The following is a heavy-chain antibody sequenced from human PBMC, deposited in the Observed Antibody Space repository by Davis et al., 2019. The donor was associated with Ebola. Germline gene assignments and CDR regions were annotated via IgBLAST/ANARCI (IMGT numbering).Heavy chain of an antibody. CDR3: ARDAIRLREMATIGDY. J-gene: IGHJ4*02. Sequence: ASVKDSCKASGYTFTSYYMHWVRQAPGQGLEWMGIINPSGGSTSYAQKFQGRVTMTTDTSTSTAYMELRSLRSDDTAVYYCARDAIRLREMATIGDYWGQGTLVTVSS. V-gene: IGHV1-46*01. D-gene: IGHD5-24*01. CDR2: INPSGGST. CDR1: GYTFTSYY.